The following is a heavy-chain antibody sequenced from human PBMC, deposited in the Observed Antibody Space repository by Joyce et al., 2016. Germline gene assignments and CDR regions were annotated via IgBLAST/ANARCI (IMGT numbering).Heavy chain of an antibody. Sequence: QVQLQESGPGLVKPSETLSLTCAVAGGSVRSGDYYWSWIRQPPGKGLEGIGYIYYTGSTNYNPALKNRVTISVHTSRNQFSLKLKSVTAADTAVYYCARDSSGFPYYFDYWGQGALVTVSS. CDR1: GGSVRSGDYY. V-gene: IGHV4-61*08. D-gene: IGHD5-12*01. CDR3: ARDSSGFPYYFDY. J-gene: IGHJ4*02. CDR2: IYYTGST.